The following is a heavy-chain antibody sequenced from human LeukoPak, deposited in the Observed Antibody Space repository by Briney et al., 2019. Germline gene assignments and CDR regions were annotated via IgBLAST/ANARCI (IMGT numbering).Heavy chain of an antibody. D-gene: IGHD3-10*01. V-gene: IGHV4-59*12. CDR3: VAGTRDWFDP. CDR2: IYYSGST. CDR1: GGSISSYY. J-gene: IGHJ5*02. Sequence: PSETLSLTCTVSGGSISSYYWSWIRQPPVKGLEWIGYIYYSGSTNYNPSLKSRVTISVDTSKNQFSLKLSSVTAADTAVYYCVAGTRDWFDPWGQGTLVTVSS.